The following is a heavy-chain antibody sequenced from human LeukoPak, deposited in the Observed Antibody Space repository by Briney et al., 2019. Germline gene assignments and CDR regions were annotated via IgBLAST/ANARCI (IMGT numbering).Heavy chain of an antibody. CDR1: GGSISSYY. V-gene: IGHV4-59*01. Sequence: SETLSLTCTVSGGSISSYYWSWIRQPPGKGLEWIGYIYYSGSTNYNPSLKSRVTISVDTSKDQFSLKLSSVTAADTAVYYCARGAYRDAFDIWGHGTMVTVSS. J-gene: IGHJ3*02. CDR3: ARGAYRDAFDI. D-gene: IGHD3-16*01. CDR2: IYYSGST.